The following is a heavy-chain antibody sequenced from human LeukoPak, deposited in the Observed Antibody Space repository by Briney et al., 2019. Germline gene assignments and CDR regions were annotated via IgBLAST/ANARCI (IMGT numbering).Heavy chain of an antibody. Sequence: PGGSLRLSCAASGFTFSSYSMNWVRQAPGKGLEWVSFISSSSSYIYYADSVKGRFTISRDNAKNSLYLQMNSLRAEDTAVYYCAREGTYGDYGIYYYYMDVWGKGTTVTVSS. V-gene: IGHV3-21*01. CDR2: ISSSSSYI. J-gene: IGHJ6*03. CDR3: AREGTYGDYGIYYYYMDV. CDR1: GFTFSSYS. D-gene: IGHD4-17*01.